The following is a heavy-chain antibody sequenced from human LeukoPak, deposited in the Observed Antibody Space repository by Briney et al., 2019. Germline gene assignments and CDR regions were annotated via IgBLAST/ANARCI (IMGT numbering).Heavy chain of an antibody. CDR1: GFTFSSYA. CDR3: ARGGYYYDSSGYSN. CDR2: ISYDGSNK. J-gene: IGHJ4*02. Sequence: PGRSLRLSCAASGFTFSSYAMHWVRQAPGKGLEWVAVISYDGSNKYYADSAKGRFTISRDNSKDTLYLQMNSLRAEDTAVYYCARGGYYYDSSGYSNWGQGTLVTVSS. V-gene: IGHV3-30-3*01. D-gene: IGHD3-22*01.